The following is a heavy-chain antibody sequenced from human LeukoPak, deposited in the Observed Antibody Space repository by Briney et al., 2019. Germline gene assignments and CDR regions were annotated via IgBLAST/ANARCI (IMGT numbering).Heavy chain of an antibody. V-gene: IGHV4-39*07. CDR1: GGSISSSSYY. CDR2: TYYSGST. CDR3: ARVLRHYYDSSGYFDY. D-gene: IGHD3-22*01. Sequence: SETLSLTCTVSGGSISSSSYYWGWIRQPPGKGLEWIGSTYYSGSTYYNPSLKSRVTISVDTSKNQFSLKLSSVTAADTAVYYCARVLRHYYDSSGYFDYWGQGTLVTVSS. J-gene: IGHJ4*02.